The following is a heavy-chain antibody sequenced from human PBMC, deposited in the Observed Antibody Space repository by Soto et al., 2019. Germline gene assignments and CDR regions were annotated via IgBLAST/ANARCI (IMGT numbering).Heavy chain of an antibody. CDR2: ISGSGGST. Sequence: PGGSLRLSCAASGFTFSSSAMSWVRQAPGKGQEWVSAISGSGGSTYYADSVKGRFTISRDNSKNTLYLQMNSLRAEDTAVYYCAKDVVAWELLLRFESYYFDYWGQGTLVTVSS. V-gene: IGHV3-23*01. CDR3: AKDVVAWELLLRFESYYFDY. D-gene: IGHD1-26*01. CDR1: GFTFSSSA. J-gene: IGHJ4*02.